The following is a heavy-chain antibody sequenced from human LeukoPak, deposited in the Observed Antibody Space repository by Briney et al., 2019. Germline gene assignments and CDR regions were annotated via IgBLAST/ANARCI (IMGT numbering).Heavy chain of an antibody. V-gene: IGHV3-30*18. J-gene: IGHJ4*02. CDR2: ISYDGSNK. D-gene: IGHD3-10*01. CDR3: AKDLASYYGSGSYLN. Sequence: GGSLRLSCAASGFTFDDYAMHWVRQAPGKGLEWVAVISYDGSNKYYADSVKGRFTISRDNSKNTLYLQMNSLRAEDTAVYYCAKDLASYYGSGSYLNWGQGTLVTVSS. CDR1: GFTFDDYA.